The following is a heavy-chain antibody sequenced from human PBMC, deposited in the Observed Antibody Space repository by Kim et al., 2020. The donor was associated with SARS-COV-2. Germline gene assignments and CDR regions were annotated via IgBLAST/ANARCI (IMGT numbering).Heavy chain of an antibody. V-gene: IGHV3-21*01. D-gene: IGHD3-22*01. J-gene: IGHJ3*02. CDR2: ISSSSSYI. Sequence: GGSLRLSCAASGFTFSSYSMNWVRQAPGKGLEWVASISSSSSYIYYADSVKGRFTISRDNAKNSLYLQMNSLRAEDTAVYYCARGYKDYYESSGPEDAFDIWGERAMVTVSS. CDR1: GFTFSSYS. CDR3: ARGYKDYYESSGPEDAFDI.